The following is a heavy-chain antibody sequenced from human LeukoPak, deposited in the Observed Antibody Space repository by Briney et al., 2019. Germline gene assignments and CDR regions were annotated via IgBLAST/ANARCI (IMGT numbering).Heavy chain of an antibody. CDR3: ASSPDFYYYYMDV. CDR1: GGSISSYH. V-gene: IGHV4-4*07. Sequence: PSETLSLTCTVSGGSISSYHWSWIRQAAGKGLEWIGRIYSNGITNYNPSLKSRLTTSIDTSKKEFSLKLTSVTAADTGVYYCASSPDFYYYYMDVWGNGTTVTVSS. CDR2: IYSNGIT. J-gene: IGHJ6*03.